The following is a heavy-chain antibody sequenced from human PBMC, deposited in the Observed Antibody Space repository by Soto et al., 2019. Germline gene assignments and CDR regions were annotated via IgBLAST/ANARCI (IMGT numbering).Heavy chain of an antibody. V-gene: IGHV3-13*01. CDR1: GFTFSSYD. CDR2: IGTAGDT. Sequence: GGSLRLSCAASGFTFSSYDMHWVRQATGKGLEWVSAIGTAGDTYYPGSVKGRFTISRENAKNSLYLQMNSLRAGDTAVYYCARGGVITAAGYEISDYYYYYMDVWGKGTTVTVSS. CDR3: ARGGVITAAGYEISDYYYYYMDV. D-gene: IGHD6-13*01. J-gene: IGHJ6*03.